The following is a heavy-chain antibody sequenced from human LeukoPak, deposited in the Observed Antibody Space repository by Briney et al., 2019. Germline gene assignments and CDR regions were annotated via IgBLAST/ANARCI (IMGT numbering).Heavy chain of an antibody. Sequence: GASVKVSCKPSGYTFTSHGISWVRQAPGQGLEWVGWIAAYQGKIAYAQKFQGRVTMTTDTTTNTAYMELRSLRSEDTAVYYCAKGTTTNFDYWGRGTLVTVSS. D-gene: IGHD4-17*01. CDR2: IAAYQGKI. J-gene: IGHJ4*02. CDR1: GYTFTSHG. CDR3: AKGTTTNFDY. V-gene: IGHV1-18*01.